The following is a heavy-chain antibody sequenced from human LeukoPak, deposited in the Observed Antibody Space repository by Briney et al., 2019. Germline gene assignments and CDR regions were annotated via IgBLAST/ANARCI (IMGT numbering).Heavy chain of an antibody. D-gene: IGHD3-3*01. CDR2: ISGSGGST. Sequence: GGSLRLSCAASGFTFTSYAMSWVRQAPGKGLEWVSAISGSGGSTYYADSVKCRFTISRDNSKNTLYLQMNSLRAEDTAVYYCATPDFWSGYYLFDYWGQGTLVTVSS. CDR1: GFTFTSYA. J-gene: IGHJ4*02. CDR3: ATPDFWSGYYLFDY. V-gene: IGHV3-23*01.